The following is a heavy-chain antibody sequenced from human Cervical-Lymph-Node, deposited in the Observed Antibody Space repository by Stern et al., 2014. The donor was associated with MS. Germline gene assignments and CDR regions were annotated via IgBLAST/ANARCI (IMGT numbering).Heavy chain of an antibody. CDR3: ARRHCSSRRCGWFDP. V-gene: IGHV5-51*01. J-gene: IGHJ5*02. Sequence: EDQLVESGAEVKKPGESLKISCKGSGYSFTSYWIGWVRQMPGKGLEWLGIINPGDSDPRYSPSFQGQVTISADKSISTAYLQWSSLKASDTAMYYCARRHCSSRRCGWFDPWGQGTLVTVSS. CDR2: INPGDSDP. CDR1: GYSFTSYW. D-gene: IGHD2-2*01.